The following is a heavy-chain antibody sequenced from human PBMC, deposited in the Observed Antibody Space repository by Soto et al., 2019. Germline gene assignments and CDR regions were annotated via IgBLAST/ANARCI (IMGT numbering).Heavy chain of an antibody. Sequence: EVQLVESGGGLVQPGGSPRLSCEASQFTFRSYSMNWVRQAPGKGLEWISYISSTGSTIYYGDSVEGRFTTSRDNAKNSLYLQINSLRDDDTAVYYCARVSGSYATSIDYWGQGALVTVSS. CDR1: QFTFRSYS. CDR2: ISSTGSTI. CDR3: ARVSGSYATSIDY. V-gene: IGHV3-48*02. J-gene: IGHJ4*02. D-gene: IGHD1-26*01.